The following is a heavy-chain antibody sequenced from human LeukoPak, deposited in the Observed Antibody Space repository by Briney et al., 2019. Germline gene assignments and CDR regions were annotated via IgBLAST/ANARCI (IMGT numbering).Heavy chain of an antibody. CDR1: VFTFSSYS. CDR3: ARVDTRGGAFDI. Sequence: GGSLRLSCAASVFTFSSYSMNWVRQAPGKGLEWVSSFSSNGLYIYYADSVKGRFTNSRDNAKNSLYLQMNSLRAEDTAVYYCARVDTRGGAFDIWGQGTMVTVSS. CDR2: FSSNGLYI. D-gene: IGHD2-15*01. V-gene: IGHV3-21*01. J-gene: IGHJ3*02.